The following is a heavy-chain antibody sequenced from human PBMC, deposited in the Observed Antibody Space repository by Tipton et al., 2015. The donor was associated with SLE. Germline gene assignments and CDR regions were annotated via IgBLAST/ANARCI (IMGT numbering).Heavy chain of an antibody. V-gene: IGHV3-23*03. CDR2: IYSGGSST. CDR3: ATLGSSSGMDV. CDR1: GFTFSSYP. Sequence: SLRLSCAASGFTFSSYPMSWVRQAPGKGLEWVSVIYSGGSSTYYADSVKGRFTISRDNSKKTLYLQMNSLRAEDTAVYYCATLGSSSGMDVWGKGTTVTVSS. D-gene: IGHD6-13*01. J-gene: IGHJ6*04.